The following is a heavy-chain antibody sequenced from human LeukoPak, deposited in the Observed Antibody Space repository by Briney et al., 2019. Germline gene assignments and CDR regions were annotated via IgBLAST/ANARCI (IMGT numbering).Heavy chain of an antibody. J-gene: IGHJ4*02. V-gene: IGHV3-30*18. CDR1: GFTFGSYG. CDR3: AKEKAQRAYSSGWYQDY. Sequence: GGSLRLSCAASGFTFGSYGMHWVRQAPGKGLEWVAVISYDGSNKYYADSVKGRFTISRDNSKNTLYLQMNSLRAEDTAVYYCAKEKAQRAYSSGWYQDYWGQGTLVTVSS. D-gene: IGHD6-19*01. CDR2: ISYDGSNK.